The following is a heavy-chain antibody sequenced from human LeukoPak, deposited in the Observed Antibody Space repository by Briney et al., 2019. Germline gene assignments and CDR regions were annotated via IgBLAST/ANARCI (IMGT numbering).Heavy chain of an antibody. CDR2: ISGSGGST. J-gene: IGHJ3*02. V-gene: IGHV3-23*01. Sequence: GDSLRLSCTASGFIFSDYAMSWVRQAPGKGLEWVSAISGSGGSTYYADSVKGRFTISRDNSKNTLYLQMNSLRAEDTAVYYCAKSNAFDIWGQGTMVTVSS. CDR1: GFIFSDYA. CDR3: AKSNAFDI.